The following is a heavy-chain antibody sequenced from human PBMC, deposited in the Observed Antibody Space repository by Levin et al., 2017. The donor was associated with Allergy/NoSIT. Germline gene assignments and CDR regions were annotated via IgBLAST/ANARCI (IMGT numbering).Heavy chain of an antibody. J-gene: IGHJ4*02. D-gene: IGHD6-19*01. V-gene: IGHV3-21*01. CDR3: AREDSSGWYDFDY. CDR2: ISSSSSYI. CDR1: GFTFSSYS. Sequence: GESLKISCAASGFTFSSYSMNWVRQAPGKGLEWVSSISSSSSYIYYADSVKGRFTISRDNAKNSLYLQMNSLRAEDTAVYYCAREDSSGWYDFDYWGQGTLVTVSS.